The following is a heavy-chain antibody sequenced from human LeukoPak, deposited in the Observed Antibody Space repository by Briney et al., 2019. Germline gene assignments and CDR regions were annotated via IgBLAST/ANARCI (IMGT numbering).Heavy chain of an antibody. CDR2: ISSDSAYI. Sequence: PGGSLRLSCAASGFTFSACSMNWVRQAPGKVLEWVSVISSDSAYIYYADSVKGRFTIARDNAKNSLFLYMSSLTAEDTAVYYCARDYTGWSRDYWGQGTLVTVSS. CDR1: GFTFSACS. V-gene: IGHV3-21*01. J-gene: IGHJ4*02. D-gene: IGHD3-16*01. CDR3: ARDYTGWSRDY.